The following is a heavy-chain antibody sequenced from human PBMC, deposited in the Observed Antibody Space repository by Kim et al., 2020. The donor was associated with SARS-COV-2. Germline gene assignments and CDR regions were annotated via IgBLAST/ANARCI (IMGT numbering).Heavy chain of an antibody. Sequence: GGSLRLSCAASGFTFSSYGMHWVRQAPGKGLEWVAVISYDGSNKYYADSVKGRFTISRDNSKNTLYLQMNSLRAEDTAVYYCAKDGDSSSWPGYYYYGMDVWGQGTTVTVSS. D-gene: IGHD6-13*01. CDR2: ISYDGSNK. CDR3: AKDGDSSSWPGYYYYGMDV. J-gene: IGHJ6*02. V-gene: IGHV3-30*18. CDR1: GFTFSSYG.